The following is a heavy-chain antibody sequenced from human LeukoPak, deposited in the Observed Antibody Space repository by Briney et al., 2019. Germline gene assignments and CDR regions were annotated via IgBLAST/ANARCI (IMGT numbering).Heavy chain of an antibody. CDR3: AKDRKGDYFVDWYFDL. CDR1: GFTFSSYA. CDR2: ISGSGGST. V-gene: IGHV3-23*01. Sequence: PGGSLRLSCAASGFTFSSYAMSWVRQAPGKGLEWVSAISGSGGSTYYADSVKGRFTISRGNSKNTLYLQMNSLRAEDTAVYYCAKDRKGDYFVDWYFDLWGRGTLVTVSS. D-gene: IGHD4-17*01. J-gene: IGHJ2*01.